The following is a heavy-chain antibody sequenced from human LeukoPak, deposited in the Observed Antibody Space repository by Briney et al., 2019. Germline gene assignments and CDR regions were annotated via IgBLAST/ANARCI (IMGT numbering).Heavy chain of an antibody. Sequence: SETLFLTCTVSGGSISSGGYYWSWIRQHPGKGLEWIGYIYYSGSTYYNPSLKSRVTISVDTSKNQFSLKLSSVTAADTAVYYCARDRVSGSLDYWGQGTLVTVSS. CDR3: ARDRVSGSLDY. CDR1: GGSISSGGYY. V-gene: IGHV4-31*03. D-gene: IGHD1-26*01. CDR2: IYYSGST. J-gene: IGHJ4*02.